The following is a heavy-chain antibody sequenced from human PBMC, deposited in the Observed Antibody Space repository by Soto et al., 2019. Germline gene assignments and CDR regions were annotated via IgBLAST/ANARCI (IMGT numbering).Heavy chain of an antibody. CDR2: INAGNGNT. V-gene: IGHV1-3*01. Sequence: QVQLVQSGAEVKKPGASVKVSCKASGYTFTSYAMHWVRQAPGQRLEWMGWINAGNGNTKYSQKFQGRVTITRDTSATTAYMEVSSLRSDDTAVYYCARTWFCGGPFDYWGQGTLVTVSS. CDR1: GYTFTSYA. CDR3: ARTWFCGGPFDY. J-gene: IGHJ4*02. D-gene: IGHD2-21*01.